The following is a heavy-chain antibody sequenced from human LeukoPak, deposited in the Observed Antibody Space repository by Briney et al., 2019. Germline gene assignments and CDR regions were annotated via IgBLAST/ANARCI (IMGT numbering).Heavy chain of an antibody. Sequence: ASVKVSCKASGYTFTSYYMHWVRQAPGQGLEWMGETTPIFGTTNYAQKFQGRITLTADEPTSTAYMELSSLRSDDTAIYYCARGDFYGSAVREPFDIWGQGTLVVVSS. D-gene: IGHD3-10*02. CDR2: TTPIFGTT. V-gene: IGHV1-69*13. J-gene: IGHJ3*02. CDR1: GYTFTSYY. CDR3: ARGDFYGSAVREPFDI.